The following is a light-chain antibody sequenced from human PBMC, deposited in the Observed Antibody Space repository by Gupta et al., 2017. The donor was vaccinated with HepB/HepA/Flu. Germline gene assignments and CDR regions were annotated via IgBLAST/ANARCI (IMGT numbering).Light chain of an antibody. Sequence: DIQMTQSPSSLSASVGDRVTITCQANEDISRFLNWWQQKSGKAPKLLIYDASNLETGVSSRFSGTRSGSPFTFTIISRQPEAIATYYCHQEYYVVFTFGQGTRLDI. CDR3: HQEYYVVFT. CDR1: EDISRF. J-gene: IGKJ5*01. V-gene: IGKV1-33*01. CDR2: DAS.